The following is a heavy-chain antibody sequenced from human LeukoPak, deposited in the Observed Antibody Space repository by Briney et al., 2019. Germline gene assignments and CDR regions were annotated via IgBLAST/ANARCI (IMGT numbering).Heavy chain of an antibody. CDR3: AKMASDSSGYPY. CDR1: GFXFNTYI. CDR2: ISGSGVIT. Sequence: GGSLRLSCAGSGFXFNTYIFSWVRQAPGKGLEWVSAISGSGVITYYAESVKGRFTISRDNSKNTLFLQMNSLGAEDTAVYYCAKMASDSSGYPYWGQGTLVTVSS. J-gene: IGHJ4*02. D-gene: IGHD3-22*01. V-gene: IGHV3-23*01.